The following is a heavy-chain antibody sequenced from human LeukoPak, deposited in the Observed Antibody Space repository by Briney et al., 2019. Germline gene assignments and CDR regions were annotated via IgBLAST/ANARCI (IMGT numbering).Heavy chain of an antibody. CDR3: ARIYYDSSGYRLFDY. CDR1: GFTFSSYW. J-gene: IGHJ4*02. V-gene: IGHV3-7*02. Sequence: PGRSLRLSCAASGFTFSSYWMSWVRQAPGKGLEWVANIKEEGSGKYYVDSVKGRFTISRDNAKNSLYLQMNSLRAEDTAVYYCARIYYDSSGYRLFDYWGQGTLVTVSS. CDR2: IKEEGSGK. D-gene: IGHD3-22*01.